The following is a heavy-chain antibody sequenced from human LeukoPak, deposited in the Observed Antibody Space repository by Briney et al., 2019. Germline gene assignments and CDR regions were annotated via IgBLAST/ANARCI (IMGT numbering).Heavy chain of an antibody. CDR1: GGSISSYY. D-gene: IGHD3-10*01. CDR3: AVGRPSRGVIDAFDI. J-gene: IGHJ3*02. Sequence: SETLSLTCTVSGGSISSYYWSWIRQPPGKGLEWIGYIYYSGSTNYNPSLTSRVTISVDASKNQFSLKLSSVTAADTAVYYCAVGRPSRGVIDAFDIWGQGTMVTVSS. V-gene: IGHV4-59*01. CDR2: IYYSGST.